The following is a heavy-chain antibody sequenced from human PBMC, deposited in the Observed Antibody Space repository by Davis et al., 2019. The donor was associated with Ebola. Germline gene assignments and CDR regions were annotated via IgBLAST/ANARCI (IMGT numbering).Heavy chain of an antibody. D-gene: IGHD2-2*01. CDR1: GFTFSNYA. J-gene: IGHJ6*02. V-gene: IGHV3-30-3*01. CDR3: AREIAYCSSTSCSPHRGPYYYYGMDV. Sequence: GESLKISCAASGFTFSNYAMHWVRQAPGKGLECVTAISFDESNKYYADSVKGRFTISRDNSKNTLDLQINSLRAEDTAVYYCAREIAYCSSTSCSPHRGPYYYYGMDVWGQGTTVTVSS. CDR2: ISFDESNK.